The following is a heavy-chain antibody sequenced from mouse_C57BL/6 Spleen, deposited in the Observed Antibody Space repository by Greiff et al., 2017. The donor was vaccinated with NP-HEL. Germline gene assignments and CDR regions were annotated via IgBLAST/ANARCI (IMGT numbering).Heavy chain of an antibody. Sequence: DVHLVESGGGLVKPGGSLKLSCAASGFTFSTYAMSWVRQTPEKRLEWVATLSDGGSYTYYPDNVKGRFTISRDNAKNNLYLQMSHLKSEDTAMYYCARDRGYGCMDYWGQGTSVTVSS. CDR1: GFTFSTYA. D-gene: IGHD2-14*01. V-gene: IGHV5-4*01. J-gene: IGHJ4*01. CDR2: LSDGGSYT. CDR3: ARDRGYGCMDY.